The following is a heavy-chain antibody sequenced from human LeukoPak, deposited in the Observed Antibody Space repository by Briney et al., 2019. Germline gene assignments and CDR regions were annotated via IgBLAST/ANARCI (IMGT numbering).Heavy chain of an antibody. V-gene: IGHV4-59*11. CDR2: IYYSGST. J-gene: IGHJ6*03. CDR1: GGSISSHY. D-gene: IGHD6-6*01. Sequence: SETLPLTCTVSGGSISSHYWSWIRQPPGKGLEWIGYIYYSGSTNYNPSLKSRVTISVDTSKNQFSLKLSSVTAADTAVYYCAREVRVVASYYYYMDVWGKGTTVTVSS. CDR3: AREVRVVASYYYYMDV.